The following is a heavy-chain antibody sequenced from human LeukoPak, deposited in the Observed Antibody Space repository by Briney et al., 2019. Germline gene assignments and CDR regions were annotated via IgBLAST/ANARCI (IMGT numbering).Heavy chain of an antibody. Sequence: GGSLRLSCAASGFTFDEYAMHWVRQAPGKGLEWVSGINWNGGSTGYADFVKGRFTISRDNAKNSLYLQMNSLRAEDTALYHCARDLRMVRGVPDYWGQGTLVTVSS. D-gene: IGHD3-10*01. CDR1: GFTFDEYA. CDR3: ARDLRMVRGVPDY. CDR2: INWNGGST. V-gene: IGHV3-20*01. J-gene: IGHJ4*02.